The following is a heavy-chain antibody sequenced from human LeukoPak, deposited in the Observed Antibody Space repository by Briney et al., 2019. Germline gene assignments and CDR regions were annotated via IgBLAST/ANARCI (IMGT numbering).Heavy chain of an antibody. CDR3: ARSGRGTYYYFDL. D-gene: IGHD1-26*01. Sequence: ASVRVSCKASGYNFNIYGVSWVRQAPGQGLEWVGWISGSNGNTYYAQSFQGRVTMTTDVSTGTAYMDLRNLGFDDTAVYFCARSGRGTYYYFDLWGQGTLVSVSS. CDR2: ISGSNGNT. CDR1: GYNFNIYG. J-gene: IGHJ4*02. V-gene: IGHV1-18*01.